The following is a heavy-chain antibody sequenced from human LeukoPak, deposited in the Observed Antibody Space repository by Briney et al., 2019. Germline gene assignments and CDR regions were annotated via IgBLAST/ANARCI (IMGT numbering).Heavy chain of an antibody. CDR3: AKEGGRGYSYGSDAFDI. V-gene: IGHV3-9*01. Sequence: PGGSLRLSCAASGFTVSSNYMSWVRQAPGKGLEWVSGISWNSGSIGYADSVKGRFTISRDNAKNSLYLQMNSLRAEDTALYYCAKEGGRGYSYGSDAFDIWGQGTMVTVSS. J-gene: IGHJ3*02. CDR1: GFTVSSNY. CDR2: ISWNSGSI. D-gene: IGHD5-18*01.